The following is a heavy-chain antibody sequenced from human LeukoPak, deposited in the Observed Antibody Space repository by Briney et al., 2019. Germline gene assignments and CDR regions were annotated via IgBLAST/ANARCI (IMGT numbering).Heavy chain of an antibody. CDR3: ARGYISEQLALIYFDY. J-gene: IGHJ4*02. CDR1: GYTFTGYY. V-gene: IGHV1-2*02. CDR2: INPNSGGT. Sequence: ASVKVSCKASGYTFTGYYMHWVRQAPGQGLEWMGWINPNSGGTNYAQKFRGRVTMTRDTSISTAYMELSRLRSDDTAVYYCARGYISEQLALIYFDYWGQGTLVTVSS. D-gene: IGHD6-6*01.